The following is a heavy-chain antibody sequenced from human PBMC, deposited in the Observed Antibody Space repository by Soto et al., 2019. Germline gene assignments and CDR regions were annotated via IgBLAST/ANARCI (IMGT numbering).Heavy chain of an antibody. J-gene: IGHJ5*02. CDR2: TYYRSKWYN. D-gene: IGHD4-17*01. Sequence: SQTLSLTCAISGDSVSSNSAAWNWIRHSPSRGLEWLGRTYYRSKWYNDYAVSVKSRITINPDTSKNQFSLQLNSVTPEDTAVYYCARDRDTVRRWGGPFDPWGQGTLVTVSS. CDR1: GDSVSSNSAA. CDR3: ARDRDTVRRWGGPFDP. V-gene: IGHV6-1*01.